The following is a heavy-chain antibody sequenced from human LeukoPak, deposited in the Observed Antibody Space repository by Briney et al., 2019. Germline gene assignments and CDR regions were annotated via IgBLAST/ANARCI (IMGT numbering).Heavy chain of an antibody. Sequence: KTSETLSLTCTVSGGSISSYYWSWIRQPPGKGLEWIGYIYYSGSTNYNPSLKSRVTISVDTSKNQFSLKLSSVTAADTAVYYCARRWGYYYYGMDVWGQGTTVTVSS. CDR2: IYYSGST. J-gene: IGHJ6*02. CDR3: ARRWGYYYYGMDV. V-gene: IGHV4-59*08. D-gene: IGHD1-26*01. CDR1: GGSISSYY.